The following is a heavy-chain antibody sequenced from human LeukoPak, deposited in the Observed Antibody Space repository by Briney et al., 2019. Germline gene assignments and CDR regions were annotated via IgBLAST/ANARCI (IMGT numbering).Heavy chain of an antibody. CDR2: IYYSGDT. J-gene: IGHJ4*02. CDR3: ARRSGDFWSNYYHFDY. V-gene: IGHV4-59*08. CDR1: GGSISSSY. Sequence: SETLSLTCTVSGGSISSSYWSWIRQPPGKELEWIGYIYYSGDTNYNPSLQSRVTISLDTPKNLFSLKLSSVTAADTAVYYCARRSGDFWSNYYHFDYWGQGILVTVSS. D-gene: IGHD3-3*01.